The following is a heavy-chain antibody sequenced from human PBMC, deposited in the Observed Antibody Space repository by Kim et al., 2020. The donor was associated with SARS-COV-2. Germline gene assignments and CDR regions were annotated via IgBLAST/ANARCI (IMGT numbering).Heavy chain of an antibody. V-gene: IGHV5-51*01. Sequence: GESLKISCKGSGYSFTSYWIGWVRQMPGKGLEWMGIIYPGDSDTRYSPSFQGQVTISADKSISTAYLQWSSLKASDTAMYYCARGPRYSSSWRHNRFEPWGQGNLVTESS. J-gene: IGHJ5*02. D-gene: IGHD6-13*01. CDR2: IYPGDSDT. CDR3: ARGPRYSSSWRHNRFEP. CDR1: GYSFTSYW.